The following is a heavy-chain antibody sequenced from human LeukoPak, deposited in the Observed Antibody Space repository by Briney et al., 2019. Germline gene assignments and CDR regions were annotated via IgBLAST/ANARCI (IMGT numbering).Heavy chain of an antibody. V-gene: IGHV4-28*01. D-gene: IGHD6-19*01. CDR1: GYSISSSNW. CDR3: ARRSAVAAYFDH. J-gene: IGHJ4*02. CDR2: IYYSGST. Sequence: PSETLSLTCAVSGYSISSSNWWGWIRQPPGKGLEWIGHIYYSGSTYYSPSLKSRVTMSVDTSKNQFSLKLSSVTAVDTAVYYCARRSAVAAYFDHWGQGTLVTVSS.